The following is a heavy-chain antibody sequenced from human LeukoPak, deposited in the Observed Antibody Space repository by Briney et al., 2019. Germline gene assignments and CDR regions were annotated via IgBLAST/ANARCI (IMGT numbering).Heavy chain of an antibody. Sequence: SETLSLTCTVSGGSTSTNYWRWIRQPPGKGLEWIGSISYTGNTNYNPSLKSRVTISVDASKNQFSLKLTSVTAADTAVYYCASGRLGYNSPFDSWGQGTLVTVSS. CDR1: GGSTSTNY. CDR3: ASGRLGYNSPFDS. J-gene: IGHJ4*02. V-gene: IGHV4-59*01. CDR2: ISYTGNT. D-gene: IGHD5-24*01.